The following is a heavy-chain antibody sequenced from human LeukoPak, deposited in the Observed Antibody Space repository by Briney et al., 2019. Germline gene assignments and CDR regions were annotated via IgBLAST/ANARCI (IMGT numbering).Heavy chain of an antibody. D-gene: IGHD5-24*01. J-gene: IGHJ6*02. CDR2: ISNNSKYI. V-gene: IGHV3-21*01. Sequence: GGTLRLSCAASGFTFSSYNMNWVRQAPGKGLEWVSSISNNSKYIYYADSVKGRFTISRDNAKNSLYLQMNSLRAEDTAVYYCARDQRWLQFPDYYYYGMDVWGQGTTVTVSS. CDR3: ARDQRWLQFPDYYYYGMDV. CDR1: GFTFSSYN.